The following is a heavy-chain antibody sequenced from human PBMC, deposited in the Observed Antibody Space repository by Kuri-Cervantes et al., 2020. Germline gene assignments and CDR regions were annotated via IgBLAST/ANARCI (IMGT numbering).Heavy chain of an antibody. V-gene: IGHV3-21*01. CDR3: ARDPDKLLWFGELLYPTYYYYGMDV. Sequence: GESLKISCAASGFTFSRYSMNWVRQAPGKGLEWVSSISSSSSYIYYADSVKGRLTISRDNGKNSLYLQMNSLRVEDTAVYYCARDPDKLLWFGELLYPTYYYYGMDVWGQGTTVTVSS. J-gene: IGHJ6*02. D-gene: IGHD3-10*01. CDR2: ISSSSSYI. CDR1: GFTFSRYS.